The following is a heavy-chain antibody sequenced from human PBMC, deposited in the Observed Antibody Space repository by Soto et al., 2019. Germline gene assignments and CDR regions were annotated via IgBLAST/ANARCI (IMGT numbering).Heavy chain of an antibody. CDR3: AKATYSSGWRYYFDL. V-gene: IGHV3-23*01. Sequence: GSLRLSCAASGFTFSNYALSWVRQAPGKGLEWASAISGSSDHTFYADSVKGRFTISRDNSKSTLYLQVNSLRAEDTAVYYCAKATYSSGWRYYFDLWGQGTQVTVS. CDR1: GFTFSNYA. D-gene: IGHD6-19*01. CDR2: ISGSSDHT. J-gene: IGHJ4*02.